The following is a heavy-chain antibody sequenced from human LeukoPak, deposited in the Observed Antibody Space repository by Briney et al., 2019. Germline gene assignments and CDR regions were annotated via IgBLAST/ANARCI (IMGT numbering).Heavy chain of an antibody. D-gene: IGHD2-15*01. V-gene: IGHV3-30-3*01. CDR1: GFTFSSYA. J-gene: IGHJ6*02. Sequence: GRSLRLSCAASGFTFSSYAMHWVRQAPGKGLEWVAVISYDGSNKYYADSVKGRFTISRDNSKNTLYLQMNSLRAEDTAVYYCARDRDIVVVVAVPLYYYHGMDVWGQGTTVTVSS. CDR3: ARDRDIVVVVAVPLYYYHGMDV. CDR2: ISYDGSNK.